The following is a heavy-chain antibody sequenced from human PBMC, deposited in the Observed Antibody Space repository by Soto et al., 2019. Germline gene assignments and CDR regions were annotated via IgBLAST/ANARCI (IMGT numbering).Heavy chain of an antibody. CDR3: GPDTLDY. CDR1: GFMFSSHG. CDR2: IWYDGSNK. V-gene: IGHV3-33*01. Sequence: QVQLVESGGGVGQPGRSLRLSCAASGFMFSSHGMHWIRQAPGKGLVWVAVIWYDGSNKYYADSVKGRFIISRDNSKNTLYLQMNSLRVEDTAVYYCGPDTLDYWGQGTLVTVSS. J-gene: IGHJ4*02.